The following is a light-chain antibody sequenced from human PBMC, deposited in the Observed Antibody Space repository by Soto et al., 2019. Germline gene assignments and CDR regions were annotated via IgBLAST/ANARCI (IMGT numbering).Light chain of an antibody. Sequence: QSVLTQPASVSGSPGQSITISCTGTSIDVGNYKYVSWYQQHPGKAPKLMVYEVSNRPSGVSNRFSGSKSGNTASLTISGLQAEDETDYYCFSYTSSGTYVFXTGTKLTVL. CDR2: EVS. V-gene: IGLV2-14*01. CDR1: SIDVGNYKY. CDR3: FSYTSSGTYV. J-gene: IGLJ1*01.